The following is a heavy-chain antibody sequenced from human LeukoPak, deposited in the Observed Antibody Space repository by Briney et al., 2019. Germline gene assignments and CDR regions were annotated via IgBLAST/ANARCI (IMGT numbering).Heavy chain of an antibody. Sequence: GASVKVSCKASGSSFRGYAFSWVRQAPGQGLEWMGGIIPLLNASGYAQKFQDRVTIIADESTGTAYMELSSLRSDDTAVFYCARGGGYTYAPFDYWGQGTLVTVSS. CDR1: GSSFRGYA. CDR3: ARGGGYTYAPFDY. V-gene: IGHV1-69*13. CDR2: IIPLLNAS. J-gene: IGHJ4*02. D-gene: IGHD5-18*01.